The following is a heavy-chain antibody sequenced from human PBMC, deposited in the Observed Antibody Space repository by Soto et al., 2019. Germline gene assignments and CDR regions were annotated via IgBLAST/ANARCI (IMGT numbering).Heavy chain of an antibody. J-gene: IGHJ5*02. D-gene: IGHD1-1*01. CDR2: INHSGSP. Sequence: QVRLQQWGTGLLKSSETLSLTGAVYGGSFSGYYWSWLRQPPGKGLEWIGEINHSGSPNYNRSLKSRVTISVDTSKNQFSLKMTSVTAADTAVYYCATANWSHHYFDPWGQGTLVTVSS. CDR3: ATANWSHHYFDP. CDR1: GGSFSGYY. V-gene: IGHV4-34*01.